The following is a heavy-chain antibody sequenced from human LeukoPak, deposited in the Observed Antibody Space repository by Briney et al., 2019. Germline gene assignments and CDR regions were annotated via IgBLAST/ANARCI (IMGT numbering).Heavy chain of an antibody. V-gene: IGHV1-46*01. Sequence: ASVKVSCKASGYTFTSYGISWVRQAPGQGLEWMGIINPSGGSTSYAQKFQGRVTMTRDTSTSTVYMELSSLRSEDTAVYYCARAQPSGLSKPFDYWGQGTLVTVSS. CDR3: ARAQPSGLSKPFDY. CDR2: INPSGGST. D-gene: IGHD1-14*01. CDR1: GYTFTSYG. J-gene: IGHJ4*02.